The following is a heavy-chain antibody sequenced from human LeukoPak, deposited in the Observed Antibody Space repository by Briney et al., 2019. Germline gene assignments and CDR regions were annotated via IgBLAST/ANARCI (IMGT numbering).Heavy chain of an antibody. J-gene: IGHJ4*02. CDR1: GFTFSNAW. CDR3: TTDGIVVVVAATDY. CDR2: IKSKTDGGTT. Sequence: GGSLRLSCAASGFTFSNAWMSWVRQAPGKGLEWVGRIKSKTDGGTTDYAAPVKGRFTIPRDDSKNTLYLQMNSLKTEDTAVYYCTTDGIVVVVAATDYWGQGTLVTVSS. V-gene: IGHV3-15*01. D-gene: IGHD2-15*01.